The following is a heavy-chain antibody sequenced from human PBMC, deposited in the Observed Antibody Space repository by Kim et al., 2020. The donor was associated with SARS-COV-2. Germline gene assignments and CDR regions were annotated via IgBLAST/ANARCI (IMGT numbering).Heavy chain of an antibody. J-gene: IGHJ6*02. CDR3: ARVGSRPYYYDSSGYYYGDYYYYYGMDV. CDR2: ISAYNGNT. CDR1: GYTFTSYG. Sequence: ASVKVSCKASGYTFTSYGISWVRQAPGQGLEWMGWISAYNGNTNYAQKLQGRVTMTTDTSTSTAYMELRSLRSDDTAVYYCARVGSRPYYYDSSGYYYGDYYYYYGMDVWGQGTTVTVSS. V-gene: IGHV1-18*01. D-gene: IGHD3-22*01.